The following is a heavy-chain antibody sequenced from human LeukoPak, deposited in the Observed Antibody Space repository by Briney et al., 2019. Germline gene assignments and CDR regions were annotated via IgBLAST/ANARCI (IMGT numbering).Heavy chain of an antibody. V-gene: IGHV1-2*02. Sequence: RAASVKVSCKASGYTFTGYYMHWVRQAPGQGLEWMGWINPNSGGTNYAQKFQGRVTMTRDTSISTAYMELSRLRSDDTAVYYCARAGSNYDFWSGYSQFISWFDPWGQGTLVTVSS. CDR1: GYTFTGYY. D-gene: IGHD3-3*01. J-gene: IGHJ5*02. CDR2: INPNSGGT. CDR3: ARAGSNYDFWSGYSQFISWFDP.